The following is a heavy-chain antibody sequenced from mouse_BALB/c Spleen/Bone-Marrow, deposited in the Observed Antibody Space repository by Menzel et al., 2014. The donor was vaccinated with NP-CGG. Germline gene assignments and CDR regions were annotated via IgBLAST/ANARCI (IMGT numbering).Heavy chain of an antibody. V-gene: IGHV4-1*02. D-gene: IGHD1-2*01. CDR2: INPDSSTI. CDR3: AKNYYYGYVAY. Sequence: EVQLVESGGGLVQPGGSLKLSCAASGFDFGRYWMTWVRQAPGKGLEWIGEINPDSSTINYTPSLKDKFIISRDNAKNTLYLQMRKVRSEDTALYYCAKNYYYGYVAYWGQGTLVTVSA. CDR1: GFDFGRYW. J-gene: IGHJ3*01.